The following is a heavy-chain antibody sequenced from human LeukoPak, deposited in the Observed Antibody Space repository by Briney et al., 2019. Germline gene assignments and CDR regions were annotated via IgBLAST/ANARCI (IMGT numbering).Heavy chain of an antibody. Sequence: PGGSLRLSCAASGFTFSSYAMHWVRQAPGKGLEWVAVISYDGSNKYYADSVKGRFTISRDNSKNTLYLQMNSLRAEDTAVYYCARDAGIAVAGYFDYWGQGTLVTVSS. V-gene: IGHV3-30*04. CDR3: ARDAGIAVAGYFDY. CDR2: ISYDGSNK. D-gene: IGHD6-19*01. CDR1: GFTFSSYA. J-gene: IGHJ4*02.